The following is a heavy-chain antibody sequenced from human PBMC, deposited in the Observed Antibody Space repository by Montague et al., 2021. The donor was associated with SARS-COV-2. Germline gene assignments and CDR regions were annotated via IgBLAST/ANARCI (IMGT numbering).Heavy chain of an antibody. CDR1: GVSVSNRYTH. Sequence: SETLSLTCTVSGVSVSNRYTHWSWIRQSPGKGLEWIGHIDYGGSPNYSPSLHSRVTISLDTSKNQLSLRLNSATAADTAVYYCATYWQGGSGRGSWGQGTVATVS. CDR3: ATYWQGGSGRGS. V-gene: IGHV4-61*01. D-gene: IGHD3-10*01. J-gene: IGHJ5*02. CDR2: IDYGGSP.